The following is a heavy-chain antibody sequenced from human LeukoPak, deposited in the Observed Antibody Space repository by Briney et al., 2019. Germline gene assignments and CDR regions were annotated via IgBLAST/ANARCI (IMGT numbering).Heavy chain of an antibody. J-gene: IGHJ6*02. D-gene: IGHD2-2*02. CDR2: IIPIFGTA. Sequence: VASVKVSCKASGGTFSSDAISWVRQAPGQGLEWMGGIIPIFGTANYAQKFQGRVTITADESTSTAYMELSSLRSEDTAVYYCARGEGVVVPAAIYYYYGMDVWGQGTTVTVSS. V-gene: IGHV1-69*13. CDR1: GGTFSSDA. CDR3: ARGEGVVVPAAIYYYYGMDV.